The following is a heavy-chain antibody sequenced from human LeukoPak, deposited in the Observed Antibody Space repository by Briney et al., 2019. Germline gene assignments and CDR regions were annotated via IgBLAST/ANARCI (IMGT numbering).Heavy chain of an antibody. J-gene: IGHJ4*02. CDR2: ISGSGGST. Sequence: GGSLRLSCAASGFTFSSYAMSWVRQAPGKGLEWVSAISGSGGSTYYADSVKGRFTISRDDAKESLYLQMNSLRAEDTAIYYCARQSSGIAATDKIDYWGQGALVTVSS. CDR1: GFTFSSYA. V-gene: IGHV3-23*01. D-gene: IGHD6-13*01. CDR3: ARQSSGIAATDKIDY.